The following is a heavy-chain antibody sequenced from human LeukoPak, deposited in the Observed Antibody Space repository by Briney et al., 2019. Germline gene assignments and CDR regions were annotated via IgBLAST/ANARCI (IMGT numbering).Heavy chain of an antibody. Sequence: GGSLRLSCAASGFTFSSYSMNWVRQAPGKGLEWVSSISSSSSYIYYADSVKGRFTISRDNAKNSLYLQMNSMRAEDTAVYYCARDWGDIVVVPASGMDVWGQGTTVTVSS. CDR2: ISSSSSYI. CDR1: GFTFSSYS. CDR3: ARDWGDIVVVPASGMDV. J-gene: IGHJ6*02. D-gene: IGHD2-2*01. V-gene: IGHV3-21*01.